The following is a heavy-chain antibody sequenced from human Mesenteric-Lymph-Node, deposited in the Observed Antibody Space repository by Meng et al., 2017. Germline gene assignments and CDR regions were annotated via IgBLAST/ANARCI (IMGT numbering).Heavy chain of an antibody. CDR3: ARDPGRWIQRYYYGMDV. CDR1: GYTFTGYY. V-gene: IGHV1-2*02. CDR2: INPNSGGT. J-gene: IGHJ6*02. D-gene: IGHD5-24*01. Sequence: ASVKVSCKASGYTFTGYYMHWVRQAPGQGLEWMGWINPNSGGTNYAQKFQGRVTMTRETSMSTAYMRLSRLRSDDTAVYYCARDPGRWIQRYYYGMDVWGQGTTVTVSS.